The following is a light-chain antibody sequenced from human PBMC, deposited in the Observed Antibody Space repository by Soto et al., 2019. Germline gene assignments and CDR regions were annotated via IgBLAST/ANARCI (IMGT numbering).Light chain of an antibody. V-gene: IGLV2-14*01. J-gene: IGLJ2*01. CDR2: GVS. CDR3: SSYTSSSTHVI. CDR1: TSDVGGYDF. Sequence: QSALTQPASVSGSPGQSITISCTGSTSDVGGYDFVSWYQHHPGKAPKLMIYGVSNRPSGVSDRFSGSKSGNTASLTISGLQAEDEADYYCSSYTSSSTHVIFGGGTQLTVL.